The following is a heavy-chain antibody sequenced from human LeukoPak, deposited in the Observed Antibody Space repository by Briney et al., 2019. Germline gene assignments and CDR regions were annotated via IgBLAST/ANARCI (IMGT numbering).Heavy chain of an antibody. CDR2: ISGSGGST. CDR1: GFTFSSYA. V-gene: IGHV3-23*01. CDR3: AKVRLTIGHSSSWTGFDY. D-gene: IGHD6-13*01. Sequence: GGSLRLSCAASGFTFSSYAMSWVRQAPGKGLEWVSAISGSGGSTYYADSVKGRFTISRDNSKNTLYLQMNSLRAEDTAVYYCAKVRLTIGHSSSWTGFDYWGQGTPVTVSS. J-gene: IGHJ4*02.